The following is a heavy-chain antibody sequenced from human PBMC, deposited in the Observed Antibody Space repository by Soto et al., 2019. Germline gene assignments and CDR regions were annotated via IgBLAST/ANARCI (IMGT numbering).Heavy chain of an antibody. Sequence: QVQLQESGPGLVKPSETLSLTCTVSGGSISSYYWSWIRQPPGKGLEWIGCIYYSGSSNYNPSLRSRVTISVDTSKNQFSLKLSSVTAADTAVYYCARWLRPYYFDYLGQGTLVTVSS. CDR3: ARWLRPYYFDY. CDR2: IYYSGSS. V-gene: IGHV4-59*01. J-gene: IGHJ4*02. CDR1: GGSISSYY. D-gene: IGHD5-12*01.